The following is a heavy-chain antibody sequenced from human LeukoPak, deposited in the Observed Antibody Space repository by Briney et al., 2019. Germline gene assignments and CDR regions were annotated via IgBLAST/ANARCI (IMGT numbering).Heavy chain of an antibody. CDR3: ARAYDSSGYYYLREYYFDY. Sequence: GGSLRLSCAASGFTFSSYAMHWVRQAPGKGLEWVAVIAYDGSNKYYADSVKGRFTISRDNSKNTLYLQMNSLRAEDTAVYYCARAYDSSGYYYLREYYFDYWGQGTLVTVSS. V-gene: IGHV3-30-3*01. D-gene: IGHD3-22*01. J-gene: IGHJ4*02. CDR2: IAYDGSNK. CDR1: GFTFSSYA.